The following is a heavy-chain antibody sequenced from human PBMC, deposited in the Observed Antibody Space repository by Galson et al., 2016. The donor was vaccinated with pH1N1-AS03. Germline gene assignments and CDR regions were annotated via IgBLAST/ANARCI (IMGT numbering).Heavy chain of an antibody. CDR3: ARNSGAYFGNAFDI. Sequence: SLRLSCAASGFTFNHYSMNWVRQAPGKGLEWVSYISSDSTTINYAHSVKGRFTISRDNAKNSLYMQMNSLTAEDTAIYYCARNSGAYFGNAFDIWGQGTMVTVSS. CDR1: GFTFNHYS. J-gene: IGHJ3*02. D-gene: IGHD1-26*01. V-gene: IGHV3-48*04. CDR2: ISSDSTTI.